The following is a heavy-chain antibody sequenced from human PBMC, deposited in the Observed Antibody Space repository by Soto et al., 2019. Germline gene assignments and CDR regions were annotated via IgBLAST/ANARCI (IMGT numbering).Heavy chain of an antibody. D-gene: IGHD3-22*01. J-gene: IGHJ4*02. V-gene: IGHV4-30-2*01. Sequence: PSETLSLTCAVSGGSIRSGDYSWNWIRQPPGKGLEWIGYIYYGGNTYYNPSLQSRVTMSVDRSRNQFSLKLNSVTAADTAVYFCARVRREYDTSGPVDYSGQGSLVTGSA. CDR1: GGSIRSGDYS. CDR3: ARVRREYDTSGPVDY. CDR2: IYYGGNT.